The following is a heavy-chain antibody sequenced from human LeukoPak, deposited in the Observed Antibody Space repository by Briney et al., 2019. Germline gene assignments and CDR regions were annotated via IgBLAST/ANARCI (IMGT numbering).Heavy chain of an antibody. J-gene: IGHJ4*02. CDR3: ARGSSGYGSFDY. D-gene: IGHD4-17*01. CDR1: GGSFSGYY. Sequence: SETLSLTCAVYGGSFSGYYWSWIRQPPGKGLEWIGEVNHSGSTNYNPSLKSRVTISVDTSKNQFSLKLSSVTAADTAVYYCARGSSGYGSFDYWGQGTLVTVSS. CDR2: VNHSGST. V-gene: IGHV4-34*01.